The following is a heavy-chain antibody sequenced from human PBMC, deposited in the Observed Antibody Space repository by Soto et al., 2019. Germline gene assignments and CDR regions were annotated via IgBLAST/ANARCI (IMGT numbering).Heavy chain of an antibody. CDR2: INAGNGNT. V-gene: IGHV1-3*01. J-gene: IGHJ5*02. Sequence: QVQLVQSGAEVKKPGASVKVSCKASGYTFTSYALHWVRQAPGQRLEWMGWINAGNGNTKYSQKFQGRVTITGDTSASTAYMEPSSLRSEDTAVYYCARERYFDWYMGFDPWGQGTLVTVSS. CDR3: ARERYFDWYMGFDP. D-gene: IGHD3-9*01. CDR1: GYTFTSYA.